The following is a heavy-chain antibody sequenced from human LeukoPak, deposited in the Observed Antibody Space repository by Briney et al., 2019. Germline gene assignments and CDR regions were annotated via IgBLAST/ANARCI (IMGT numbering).Heavy chain of an antibody. D-gene: IGHD1-1*01. CDR3: ARESTTGTTADDY. CDR2: INPNSGGT. V-gene: IGHV1-2*02. Sequence: GASVKVSCKASGYTFTGYYMHWVRQAPGQGLEWMGWINPNSGGTNYAQKFQGRVTMTRDTSISTAYMELSRLRSDDTAVYYCARESTTGTTADDYWGQGTLVTVSS. CDR1: GYTFTGYY. J-gene: IGHJ4*02.